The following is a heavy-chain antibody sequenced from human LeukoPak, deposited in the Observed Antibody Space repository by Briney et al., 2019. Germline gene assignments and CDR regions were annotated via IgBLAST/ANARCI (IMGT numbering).Heavy chain of an antibody. J-gene: IGHJ4*02. CDR2: IWYDGSNK. CDR3: ARGDVQTYYFDY. D-gene: IGHD6-6*01. CDR1: GFTFSSYA. Sequence: PGGSLRLSCAASGFTFSSYAMHWVRQAPGKGLEWVAVIWYDGSNKYYADSVKGRFTISRDNSKNTLYLQMNSLRAEDTAVYYCARGDVQTYYFDYWGQGTLVTVSS. V-gene: IGHV3-33*08.